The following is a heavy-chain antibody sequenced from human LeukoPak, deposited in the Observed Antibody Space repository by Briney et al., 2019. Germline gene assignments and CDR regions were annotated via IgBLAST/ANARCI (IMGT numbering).Heavy chain of an antibody. J-gene: IGHJ3*02. CDR3: AKLHDFWSGSDAFDI. V-gene: IGHV3-23*01. Sequence: GGTLRLSCAASGFTFSSYGMSWVRQAPGKGLEWVSAISGSGGSTYYADSVKGRFTISRDNSKNTLYLQMNSLRAEDTAVYYCAKLHDFWSGSDAFDIWGQGTMVTVSS. CDR2: ISGSGGST. D-gene: IGHD3-3*01. CDR1: GFTFSSYG.